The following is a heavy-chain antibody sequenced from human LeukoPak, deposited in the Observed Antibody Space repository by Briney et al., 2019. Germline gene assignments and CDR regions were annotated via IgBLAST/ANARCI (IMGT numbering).Heavy chain of an antibody. CDR1: GYSFTSYW. CDR3: ARHPIEGATQSWFGP. D-gene: IGHD1-26*01. V-gene: IGHV5-51*01. J-gene: IGHJ5*02. Sequence: GESLKISCKGSGYSFTSYWIGWVRQMPGKGLEWMGIIYPGDSDTRYSPSFQGQVTISADKSISTAYLQWSSLKASDTAMYYCARHPIEGATQSWFGPWGQGTLVTVSS. CDR2: IYPGDSDT.